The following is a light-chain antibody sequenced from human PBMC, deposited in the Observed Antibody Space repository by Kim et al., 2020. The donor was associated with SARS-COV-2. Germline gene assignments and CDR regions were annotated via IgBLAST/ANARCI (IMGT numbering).Light chain of an antibody. J-gene: IGKJ4*01. Sequence: EIVLTQSPGILSLSPGERATLSCRASQSVSSSYLAWYQQKPGQAPRLLIYGASSRATGIPDRFSGSGSGTDFTLTISRLEPEDFAVYYCQQYRSSPVTFGGGTKVDIK. CDR2: GAS. V-gene: IGKV3-20*01. CDR3: QQYRSSPVT. CDR1: QSVSSSY.